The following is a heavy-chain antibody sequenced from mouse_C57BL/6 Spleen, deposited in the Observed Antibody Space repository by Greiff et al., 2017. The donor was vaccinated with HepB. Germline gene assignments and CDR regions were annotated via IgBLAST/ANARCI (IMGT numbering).Heavy chain of an antibody. Sequence: VHLVESGAELVRPGTSVKVSCKASGYAFTNYLIEWVKQRPGQGLEWIGVINPGSGGTNYNEKFKGKATLTADKSSSTAYMQLSSLTSEDSAVYFCAREGNYGFDYWGQGTTLTVSS. CDR3: AREGNYGFDY. J-gene: IGHJ2*01. V-gene: IGHV1-54*01. D-gene: IGHD2-1*01. CDR2: INPGSGGT. CDR1: GYAFTNYL.